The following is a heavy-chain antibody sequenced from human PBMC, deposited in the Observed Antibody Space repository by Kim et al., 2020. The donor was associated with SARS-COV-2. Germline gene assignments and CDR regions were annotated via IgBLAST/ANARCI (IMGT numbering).Heavy chain of an antibody. D-gene: IGHD3-3*01. V-gene: IGHV3-15*01. CDR3: TTLTIFGVGA. Sequence: TDYAAPVKGRFTNSRDDSKNTLYLQMNSLKTEDTAVYYCTTLTIFGVGAWGQGTLVTVSS. J-gene: IGHJ4*02. CDR2: T.